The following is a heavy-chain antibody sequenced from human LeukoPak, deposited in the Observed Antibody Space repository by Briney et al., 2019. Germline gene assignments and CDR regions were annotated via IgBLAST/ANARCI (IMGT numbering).Heavy chain of an antibody. CDR2: IYYSGST. CDR3: ARQTGSGLFILP. CDR1: GGSISSSSYY. Sequence: SETLSLTCTVSGGSISSSSYYWGWIRQPPGKGLEWIGSIYYSGSTYYNPSLKSRVTISVDTSKNQFSLKLSSVTAADTAVYYCARQTGSGLFILPGGQETLVTVSS. V-gene: IGHV4-39*01. J-gene: IGHJ4*02. D-gene: IGHD3/OR15-3a*01.